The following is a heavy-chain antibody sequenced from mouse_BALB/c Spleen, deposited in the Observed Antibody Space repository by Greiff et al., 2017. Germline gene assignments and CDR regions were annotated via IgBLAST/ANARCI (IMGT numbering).Heavy chain of an antibody. D-gene: IGHD3-1*01. CDR3: ARYRATWYFDV. CDR1: GYTFTSYV. V-gene: IGHV1-14*01. J-gene: IGHJ1*01. Sequence: EVQLQQSGPELVKPGASVKMSCKASGYTFTSYVMHWVKQKPGQGLEWIGYINPYNDGTKYNEKFKGKATLTSDKSSSTAYMELSSLTSEDSAVYYCARYRATWYFDVWGAGTTVTVSS. CDR2: INPYNDGT.